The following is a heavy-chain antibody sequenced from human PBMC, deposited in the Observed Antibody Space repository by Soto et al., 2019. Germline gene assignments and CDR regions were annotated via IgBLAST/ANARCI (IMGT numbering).Heavy chain of an antibody. CDR1: GFAFSSYP. J-gene: IGHJ6*02. CDR3: AKDRVETMIVVVTGMDV. D-gene: IGHD3-22*01. Sequence: GGSLRLSCAASGFAFSSYPMSWVRQAPGKGLEWVSAISGSGGSTYYADSVKGRFTISRDNSKNTLYLQMNSLRAEDTAVYYCAKDRVETMIVVVTGMDVWGQGTTVTVSS. CDR2: ISGSGGST. V-gene: IGHV3-23*01.